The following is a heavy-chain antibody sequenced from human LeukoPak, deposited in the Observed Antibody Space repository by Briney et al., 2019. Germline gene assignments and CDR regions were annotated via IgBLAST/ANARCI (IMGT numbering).Heavy chain of an antibody. CDR1: GVSISTYH. Sequence: PSETLSLTCTVSGVSISTYHWSWIRQPAGKGLEWIGRIHSSGSTNYDPSLKSRVTMSIDTSKNQFSLKVTSVTAADTAVYYCPRDGLYSNGYSYFDVWGQGTLVTVSS. CDR2: IHSSGST. CDR3: PRDGLYSNGYSYFDV. J-gene: IGHJ4*02. V-gene: IGHV4-4*07. D-gene: IGHD5-18*01.